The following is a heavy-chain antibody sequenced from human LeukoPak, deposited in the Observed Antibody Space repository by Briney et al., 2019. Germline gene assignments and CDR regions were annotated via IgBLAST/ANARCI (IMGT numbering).Heavy chain of an antibody. J-gene: IGHJ4*02. V-gene: IGHV4-34*01. CDR3: ARGLYDYVWGSYRAPHPSYFDY. D-gene: IGHD3-16*02. CDR1: GGSFSGYY. Sequence: PSETLSLTCAVYGGSFSGYYWSWIRLPPGKGLEWIGEINHSGSTNYNPSLKSRVTISVDTSKNQFSLKLSSVTAADTAVYYCARGLYDYVWGSYRAPHPSYFDYWGQGTLVTVSS. CDR2: INHSGST.